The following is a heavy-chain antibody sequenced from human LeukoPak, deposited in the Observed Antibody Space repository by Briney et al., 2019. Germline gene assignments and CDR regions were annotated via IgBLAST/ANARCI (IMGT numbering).Heavy chain of an antibody. Sequence: SETLSLTCTVSGASTSSYYWTWIRQTPGKGLEWIGYMSYRGTTNYRTTNYNHSLRSRVTISEDTSQKQFSLELSSVTAADTAVYYCARGIADRYNWFDPWGQGILVTVSS. CDR3: ARGIADRYNWFDP. CDR1: GASTSSYY. J-gene: IGHJ5*02. V-gene: IGHV4-59*12. D-gene: IGHD6-13*01. CDR2: MSYRGTTNYRTT.